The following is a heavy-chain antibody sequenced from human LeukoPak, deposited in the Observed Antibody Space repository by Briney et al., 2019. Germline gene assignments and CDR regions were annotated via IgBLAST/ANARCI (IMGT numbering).Heavy chain of an antibody. Sequence: PSETLSLTFTGSGGSISRYYWSGMRQPACKGVEGVGRIYTSGSTNYNPSLKSRVTMSVDTSKNQFSLKLSSVTAADTAVYYCAREPAAALFLPGSYFDYWGQGTLVPVSS. D-gene: IGHD6-13*01. CDR2: IYTSGST. CDR3: AREPAAALFLPGSYFDY. CDR1: GGSISRYY. V-gene: IGHV4-4*07. J-gene: IGHJ4*02.